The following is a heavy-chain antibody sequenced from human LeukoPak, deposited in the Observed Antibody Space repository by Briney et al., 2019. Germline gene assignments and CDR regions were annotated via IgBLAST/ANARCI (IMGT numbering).Heavy chain of an antibody. CDR1: GGSISSGSYY. D-gene: IGHD6-6*01. V-gene: IGHV4-39*07. CDR2: IYYSGST. J-gene: IGHJ6*03. CDR3: ARVPRAPGWYSSSSQRRSDYYMDV. Sequence: PSETLSLTCTVSGGSISSGSYYWGWIRQPPGKGLEWIGSIYYSGSTYYKPSLKSRVTISLDTSKNQFSLKLSSVTAADTAVYYCARVPRAPGWYSSSSQRRSDYYMDVWGKGSTVTVSS.